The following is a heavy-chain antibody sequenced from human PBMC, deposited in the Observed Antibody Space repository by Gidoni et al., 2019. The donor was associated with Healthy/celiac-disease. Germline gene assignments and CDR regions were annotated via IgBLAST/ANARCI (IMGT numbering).Heavy chain of an antibody. CDR1: GFPFSSYI. CDR3: ARDGGYDYIWGSYRNDAFDI. V-gene: IGHV3-21*01. CDR2: ISSSSSYI. D-gene: IGHD3-16*02. Sequence: EVQLVESGGGLVKPGGSLRLSCAASGFPFSSYIINWVRQAQGKGLEWVSSISSSSSYIYYADSVKGRFTISRDNAKNSLYLQMNSLRAEDTAVYYCARDGGYDYIWGSYRNDAFDIWGQGTMVTVSS. J-gene: IGHJ3*02.